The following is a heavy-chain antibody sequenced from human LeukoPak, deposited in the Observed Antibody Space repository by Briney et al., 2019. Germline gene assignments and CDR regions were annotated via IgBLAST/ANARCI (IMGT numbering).Heavy chain of an antibody. Sequence: GRSLRLSCEASGFTFSNHGMHWVRQAPGKGREWVAVIWCDGSYKYYGDSVKGRFTVSRDNSKNTLYLQMNSLRAEDTAVYYCARVADYYDSPIDYWGQGTLVTVSS. CDR2: IWCDGSYK. CDR1: GFTFSNHG. CDR3: ARVADYYDSPIDY. J-gene: IGHJ4*02. V-gene: IGHV3-33*01. D-gene: IGHD3-22*01.